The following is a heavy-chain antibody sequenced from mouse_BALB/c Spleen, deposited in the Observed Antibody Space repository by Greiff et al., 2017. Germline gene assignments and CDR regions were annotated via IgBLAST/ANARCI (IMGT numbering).Heavy chain of an antibody. Sequence: DVQLQESGAELVKPGASVKLSCTASGFNIKDTYMHWVKQRPEQGLEWIGRIDPANGNTKYDPKFQGKATITADTSSNTAYLQLSSLTSEDTAVYYCARTYYDYPYYAMDYWGQGTSVTVSS. D-gene: IGHD2-4*01. CDR3: ARTYYDYPYYAMDY. V-gene: IGHV14-3*02. J-gene: IGHJ4*01. CDR1: GFNIKDTY. CDR2: IDPANGNT.